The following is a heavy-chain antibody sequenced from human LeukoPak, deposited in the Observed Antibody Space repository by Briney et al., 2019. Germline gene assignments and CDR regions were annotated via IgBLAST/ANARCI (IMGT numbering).Heavy chain of an antibody. CDR3: ARDYDSSGYPSYAFDI. Sequence: ASVKVSRKASGYTFTSYYMHWVRQAPGQGLEWMGIINPSGGSTSYAQKFQGRVTMTRDTSISTAYMELNRLRSDDTAVYYCARDYDSSGYPSYAFDIWGQGTMVTVSS. CDR2: INPSGGST. CDR1: GYTFTSYY. V-gene: IGHV1-46*01. J-gene: IGHJ3*02. D-gene: IGHD3-22*01.